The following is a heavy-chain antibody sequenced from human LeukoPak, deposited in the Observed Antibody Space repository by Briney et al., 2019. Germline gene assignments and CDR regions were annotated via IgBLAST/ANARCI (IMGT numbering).Heavy chain of an antibody. D-gene: IGHD2/OR15-2a*01. CDR3: AKTTQMGPPLCGVSIDY. CDR2: ISGSGGST. CDR1: GFTFSSYA. J-gene: IGHJ4*02. V-gene: IGHV3-23*01. Sequence: PGGSLRLSCAASGFTFSSYAMSWVRQAPGKGLEWVSAISGSGGSTYYANSVKGRFTISRDNSKNTLYLQMNSLRGEDTAVYYCAKTTQMGPPLCGVSIDYWGQGTLVTVSS.